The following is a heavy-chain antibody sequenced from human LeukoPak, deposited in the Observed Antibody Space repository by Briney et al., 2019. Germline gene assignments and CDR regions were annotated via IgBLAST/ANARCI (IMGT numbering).Heavy chain of an antibody. D-gene: IGHD4-17*01. CDR3: ARVRDGDYGYIGFDP. J-gene: IGHJ5*02. Sequence: SQTLSLTCTVSGGSVSSGGYYWSWIRQHPGKGLEWIGYIYYSGRTYYNPSLKSRVTISVDTSKNQFSLKLSSVTAADTAVFYCARVRDGDYGYIGFDPWGQGTLVTVSS. CDR2: IYYSGRT. CDR1: GGSVSSGGYY. V-gene: IGHV4-31*03.